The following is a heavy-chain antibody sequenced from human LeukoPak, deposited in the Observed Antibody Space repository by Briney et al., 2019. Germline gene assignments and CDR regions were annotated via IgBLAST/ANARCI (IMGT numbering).Heavy chain of an antibody. CDR3: ATDVPSETVMVSAFDM. CDR1: GGSFSTYS. CDR2: IIPIFDTG. V-gene: IGHV1-69*13. J-gene: IGHJ3*02. D-gene: IGHD5-18*01. Sequence: SVKVSCKVSGGSFSTYSINWVRQAPGQGLEWMGGIIPIFDTGNPAQKFQGRVTITADAYTRTAFMELSSLRSEDTAVYYCATDVPSETVMVSAFDMWGQGTMVTV.